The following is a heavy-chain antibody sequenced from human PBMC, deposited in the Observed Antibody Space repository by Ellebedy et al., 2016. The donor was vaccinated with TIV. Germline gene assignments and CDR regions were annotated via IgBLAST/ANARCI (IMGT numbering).Heavy chain of an antibody. D-gene: IGHD3-22*01. CDR3: ARGLDYDDSSAYNWFDP. CDR2: INPDGSST. J-gene: IGHJ5*02. Sequence: GESLKISCEASGFTFSSYWMHWVRHAPGKGLVWVSDINPDGSSTSYADSVKGRFTLSRDNAKNTLYLQMDSLGADDTAVYYCARGLDYDDSSAYNWFDPWGQGTLVTVSS. CDR1: GFTFSSYW. V-gene: IGHV3-74*01.